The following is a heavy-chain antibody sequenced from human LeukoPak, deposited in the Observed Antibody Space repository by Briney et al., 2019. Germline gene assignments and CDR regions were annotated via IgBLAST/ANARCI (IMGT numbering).Heavy chain of an antibody. V-gene: IGHV1-2*02. D-gene: IGHD3-22*01. CDR3: ASGSSYDSSGRGFDY. J-gene: IGHJ4*02. CDR2: VNPNSGGT. Sequence: ASVKVSCKSSGYTFTGYYMHWVRQAPGQGLEWMGWVNPNSGGTNYAQKFQGRVTMTRDTSISTAYMELSRLRFDDRAVYYCASGSSYDSSGRGFDYWGQGTLVTVSS. CDR1: GYTFTGYY.